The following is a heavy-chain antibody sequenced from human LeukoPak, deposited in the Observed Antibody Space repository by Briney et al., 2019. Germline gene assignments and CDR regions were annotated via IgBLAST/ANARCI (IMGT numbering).Heavy chain of an antibody. CDR2: IYYSGST. J-gene: IGHJ6*03. D-gene: IGHD2/OR15-2a*01. Sequence: PSETLSLTCTVSGGSISSSSYYWGWIRQPPGKGLEWIGSIYYSGSTYYNPSLKSRVTISVDTSKNQFSLKLSSVTAADTAVYYCASPNIVFEEHDIAYYMDVWGKGTTVTVSS. CDR1: GGSISSSSYY. CDR3: ASPNIVFEEHDIAYYMDV. V-gene: IGHV4-39*01.